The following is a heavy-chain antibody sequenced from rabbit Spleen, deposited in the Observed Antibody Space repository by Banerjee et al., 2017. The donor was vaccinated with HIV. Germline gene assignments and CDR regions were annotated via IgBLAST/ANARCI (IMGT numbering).Heavy chain of an antibody. Sequence: QSLEESGGGLVKPGASLTLTCTASGFSFSSTYYMCWVRQAPGKGLEWIACIDAGSSGSTYYASWAKGRFTISKTSSTTVTLQMTSLTAADTATYFCARDVGTSFSTYGMDLWGPGTLVTVS. CDR3: ARDVGTSFSTYGMDL. CDR1: GFSFSSTYY. CDR2: IDAGSSGST. J-gene: IGHJ6*01. V-gene: IGHV1S40*01. D-gene: IGHD8-1*01.